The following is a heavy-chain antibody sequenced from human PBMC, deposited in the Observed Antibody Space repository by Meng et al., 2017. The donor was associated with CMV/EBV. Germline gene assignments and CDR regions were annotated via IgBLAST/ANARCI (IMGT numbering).Heavy chain of an antibody. J-gene: IGHJ3*01. D-gene: IGHD5/OR15-5a*01. CDR2: IYAGDADF. V-gene: IGHV5-51*01. Sequence: GESLKISCKASEFTSISYRIGWVRQMPGKGLEWMGIIYAGDADFGYNPSFQGQVTISADRSTNTAYLQWRSLKNSDTAIYYCARLGIVSSAVGLAFDVWGQGTMVTVSS. CDR3: ARLGIVSSAVGLAFDV. CDR1: EFTSISYR.